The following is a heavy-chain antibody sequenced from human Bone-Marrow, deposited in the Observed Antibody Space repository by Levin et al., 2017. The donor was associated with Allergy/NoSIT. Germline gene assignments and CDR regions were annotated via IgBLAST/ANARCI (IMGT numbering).Heavy chain of an antibody. D-gene: IGHD6-13*01. CDR2: IYWNDDK. V-gene: IGHV2-5*01. CDR1: GFTLNTGAVG. Sequence: SGPTLVKPTQTLTLTCSFSGFTLNTGAVGVGWFRQPPGKALEWLALIYWNDDKHFNTSLTTRLTISKDTSRNQVVLTLTNMDPLDTATYYCAHRGAFSSTYPFDYWGPGILVTASS. CDR3: AHRGAFSSTYPFDY. J-gene: IGHJ4*02.